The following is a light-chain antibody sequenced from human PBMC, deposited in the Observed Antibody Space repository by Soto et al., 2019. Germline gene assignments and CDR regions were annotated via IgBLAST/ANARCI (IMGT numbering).Light chain of an antibody. CDR1: SSNIGSNP. CDR3: ALWDDSLNGPV. V-gene: IGLV1-44*01. CDR2: HNN. Sequence: QSVLTQPPSASGTPGQRVTISCSGSSSNIGSNPVNWYQHFPGTAPKLLIFHNNQRPSGVPDRFSGSKYGTSASLAISGLQSEDEADYYCALWDDSLNGPVFGGGTKLTVL. J-gene: IGLJ3*02.